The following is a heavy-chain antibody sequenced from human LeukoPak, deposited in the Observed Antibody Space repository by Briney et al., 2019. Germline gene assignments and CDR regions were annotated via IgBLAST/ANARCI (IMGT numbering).Heavy chain of an antibody. CDR2: INHSGST. CDR1: GGSLSGYY. J-gene: IGHJ4*02. D-gene: IGHD3-22*01. Sequence: SGTLSLTCAVYGGSLSGYYWSWIRQPPGKGLEWIGEINHSGSTNYNPSLKSRVTISVGTSKKQFSLKLSSVTAADTAVYYCVTYYFDSSGPKKNYWGQGTLVTVSS. V-gene: IGHV4-34*01. CDR3: VTYYFDSSGPKKNY.